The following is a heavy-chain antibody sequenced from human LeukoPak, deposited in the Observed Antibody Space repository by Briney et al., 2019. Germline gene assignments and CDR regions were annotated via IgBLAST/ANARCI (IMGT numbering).Heavy chain of an antibody. D-gene: IGHD6-6*01. CDR3: AKGTSNFDY. CDR2: ITISGVST. Sequence: GGSLRLPCAASGFTFSSSGMSWFRQAPGKGLEWVSSITISGVSTYYADSVKGRFTISRDNPKNTLFLQMSSLRAEDTAVYYCAKGTSNFDYWGQGTLVTVSS. V-gene: IGHV3-23*01. CDR1: GFTFSSSG. J-gene: IGHJ4*02.